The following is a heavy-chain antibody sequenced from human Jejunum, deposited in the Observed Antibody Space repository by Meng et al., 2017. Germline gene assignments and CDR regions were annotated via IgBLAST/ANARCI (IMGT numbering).Heavy chain of an antibody. V-gene: IGHV4-61*01. D-gene: IGHD5-18*01. CDR3: ARGSRGYSYG. Sequence: QGRLQESGPGLVRPSETLSLPCTFSGGSVSSGSYYWSWIRQPPGKGLEWIGYIYYGGTTNYNPSLKSRVTISADTSKNQFSLKLSSVTAADTAVYYCARGSRGYSYGWGQGTLVTVSS. J-gene: IGHJ4*02. CDR2: IYYGGTT. CDR1: GGSVSSGSYY.